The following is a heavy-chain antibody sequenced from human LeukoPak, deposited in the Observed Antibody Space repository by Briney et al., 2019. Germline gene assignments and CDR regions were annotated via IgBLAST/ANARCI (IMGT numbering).Heavy chain of an antibody. D-gene: IGHD2-8*01. CDR3: ARVQGHPPNGLDI. CDR2: INSDGSST. Sequence: GGSLRLSCAASGFTFSSYWMHWVRQAPGKGLVWVSRINSDGSSTSYADAVKGRFTISRDNAKNTAYLQMNSLRAEDTAVYYCARVQGHPPNGLDIWGQGTMVTVSS. CDR1: GFTFSSYW. V-gene: IGHV3-74*01. J-gene: IGHJ3*02.